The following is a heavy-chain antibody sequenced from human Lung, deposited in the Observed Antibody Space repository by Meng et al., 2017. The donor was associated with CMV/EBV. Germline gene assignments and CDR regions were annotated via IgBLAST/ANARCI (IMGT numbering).Heavy chain of an antibody. D-gene: IGHD6-6*01. CDR3: AKTAQFSSSNIDY. CDR2: IWYDGSNK. J-gene: IGHJ4*02. Sequence: LSLTXAASGFRFDDYGMHWVRPAPGKGLEWVAVIWYDGSNKYYTDSVKGRFTISRDNSKNTLYLQMNSLRAEDTAVYYCAKTAQFSSSNIDYWGQGTGVTVAS. CDR1: GFRFDDYG. V-gene: IGHV3-33*06.